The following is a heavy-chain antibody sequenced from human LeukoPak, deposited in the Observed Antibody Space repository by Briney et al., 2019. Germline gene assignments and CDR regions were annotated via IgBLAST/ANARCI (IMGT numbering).Heavy chain of an antibody. J-gene: IGHJ4*02. V-gene: IGHV3-21*01. Sequence: GGSLRLSCAASGFTFSSYSMNWVRQAPGKGLEWVSSISSSSSYIYYADSVKGRFTISRDNAKNSLYLQMNSLRAEDTAVYYRARGISYGDYDAIDYWGQGTLVTVSS. CDR2: ISSSSSYI. CDR1: GFTFSSYS. CDR3: ARGISYGDYDAIDY. D-gene: IGHD4-17*01.